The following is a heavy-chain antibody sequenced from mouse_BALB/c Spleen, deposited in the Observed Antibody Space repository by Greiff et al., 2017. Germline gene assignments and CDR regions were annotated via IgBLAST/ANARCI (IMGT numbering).Heavy chain of an antibody. CDR3: ARGVYYYGSSYVDY. CDR1: GYTFTSYW. CDR2: INPSNGRT. Sequence: VQLQQSGAELVKPGASVKLSCKASGYTFTSYWMHWVKQRPGQGLEWIGEINPSNGRTNYNEKFKSKATLTVDKSSSTAYMQLSSLTSEDSAVYYCARGVYYYGSSYVDYWGQGTTLTVSS. V-gene: IGHV1S81*02. D-gene: IGHD1-1*01. J-gene: IGHJ2*01.